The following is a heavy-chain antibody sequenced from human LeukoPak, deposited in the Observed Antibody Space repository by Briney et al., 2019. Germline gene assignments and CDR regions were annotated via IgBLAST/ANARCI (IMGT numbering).Heavy chain of an antibody. CDR3: ARDQVGGVVPAASLNY. J-gene: IGHJ4*02. Sequence: ASVKVSCKASGYTFTGYYMHWVRQAPGQGLEWMGWINPNSGGTNYAQKFQGRVTMTRDTSISTDYMELSRLRSDDTAVYYCARDQVGGVVPAASLNYWGQGTLVTVSS. CDR1: GYTFTGYY. D-gene: IGHD2-2*01. CDR2: INPNSGGT. V-gene: IGHV1-2*02.